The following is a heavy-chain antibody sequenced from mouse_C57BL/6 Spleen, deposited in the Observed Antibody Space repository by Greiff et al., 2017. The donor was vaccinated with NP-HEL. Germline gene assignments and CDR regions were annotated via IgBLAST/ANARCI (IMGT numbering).Heavy chain of an antibody. CDR3: AREGSTMVTSYYAMDY. CDR1: GYTFTSYW. V-gene: IGHV1-64*01. J-gene: IGHJ4*01. CDR2: IHPNSGST. D-gene: IGHD2-2*01. Sequence: QVQLKQPGAELVKPGASVKLSCKASGYTFTSYWMHWVKQRPGQGLEWIGMIHPNSGSTNYNEKFKSKATLTVDKSSSTAYMQLSSLTSEDSAVYYCAREGSTMVTSYYAMDYWGQGTSVTVSS.